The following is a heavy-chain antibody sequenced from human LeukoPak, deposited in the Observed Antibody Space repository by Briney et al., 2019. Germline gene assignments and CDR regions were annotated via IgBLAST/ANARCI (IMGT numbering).Heavy chain of an antibody. CDR2: INTNTGNP. CDR1: GYTFTNYA. CDR3: ARDKDCFDP. Sequence: ASVKVSCKASGYTFTNYAMNWVRQAPGQGLEWMGWINTNTGNPTYAQGFTGRFVFSLDTSANTAYLQINNLKAEDTAVYYCARDKDCFDPWGQGTLVTVPS. V-gene: IGHV7-4-1*02. J-gene: IGHJ5*02.